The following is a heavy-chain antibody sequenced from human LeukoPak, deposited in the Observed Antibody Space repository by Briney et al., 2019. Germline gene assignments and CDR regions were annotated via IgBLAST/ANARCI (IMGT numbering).Heavy chain of an antibody. D-gene: IGHD3-10*01. V-gene: IGHV3-21*01. Sequence: GGSLRLSCAASGFTFSSYSMNWVRQAPGKGLEWVSSISSSSSYIYYADSVKGRFTISRDNAKNSLYLQMNSLRAEDTAVYYCARDPMLWFGEYLGYMDVWGKGTTVTVSS. J-gene: IGHJ6*03. CDR3: ARDPMLWFGEYLGYMDV. CDR1: GFTFSSYS. CDR2: ISSSSSYI.